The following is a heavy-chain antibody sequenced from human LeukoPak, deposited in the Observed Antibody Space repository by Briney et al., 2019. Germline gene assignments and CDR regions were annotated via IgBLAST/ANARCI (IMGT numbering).Heavy chain of an antibody. CDR2: IYPGDSDT. Sequence: GESLKISCKGSGYSSTSYWIGWVRQMPGKGLEWMGIIYPGDSDTRYSPSFQGQVTISADKSISTAYLQWSSLKASDTAMYCARREQYFDFDYWGQGTLVTVSS. CDR1: GYSSTSYW. V-gene: IGHV5-51*01. J-gene: IGHJ4*02. CDR3: ARREQYFDFDY. D-gene: IGHD3-9*01.